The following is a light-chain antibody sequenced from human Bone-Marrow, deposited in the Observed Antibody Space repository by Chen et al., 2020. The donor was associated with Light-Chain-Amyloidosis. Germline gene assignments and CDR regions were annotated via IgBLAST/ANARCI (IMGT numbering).Light chain of an antibody. CDR3: QQYGTSPLT. Sequence: EIVLTQSPGTLSLSPGEGANLSCRASQTISSNYLTWYQQKFGQAPRLLIYGSSSRATGIPARFTGSGSGTDFTLIINRLEPEDFAMYYCQQYGTSPLTFGGGTKVEIK. CDR2: GSS. CDR1: QTISSNY. J-gene: IGKJ4*01. V-gene: IGKV3-20*01.